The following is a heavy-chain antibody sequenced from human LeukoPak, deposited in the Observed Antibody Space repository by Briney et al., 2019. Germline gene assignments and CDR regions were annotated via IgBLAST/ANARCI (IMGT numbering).Heavy chain of an antibody. CDR3: VRDGLYSSGLGDH. CDR2: ISSSSSYI. CDR1: GFTFSSYS. V-gene: IGHV3-21*01. Sequence: GGSLRLSCAASGFTFSSYSMNWVRQAPGKGLEWVSSISSSSSYIYYADSVKGRFTISRDNAKNSLYLQMNSLRAEDTAVYYCVRDGLYSSGLGDHWGQGTLVTVSS. J-gene: IGHJ4*02. D-gene: IGHD6-19*01.